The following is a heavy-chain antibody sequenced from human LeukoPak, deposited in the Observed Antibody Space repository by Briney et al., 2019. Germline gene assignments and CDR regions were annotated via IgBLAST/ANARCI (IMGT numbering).Heavy chain of an antibody. CDR2: ISSSSRTV. D-gene: IGHD3-22*01. Sequence: GGSLRLSCAASGFTFSSYSMNWVRQAPGKGLEWVSYISSSSRTVYYADSVKGRFTISRDNAKNPLYLQMNSLRAEDTAVYYCARSNYYDSSGYEYWGQGTLVTVSS. CDR3: ARSNYYDSSGYEY. J-gene: IGHJ4*02. CDR1: GFTFSSYS. V-gene: IGHV3-48*01.